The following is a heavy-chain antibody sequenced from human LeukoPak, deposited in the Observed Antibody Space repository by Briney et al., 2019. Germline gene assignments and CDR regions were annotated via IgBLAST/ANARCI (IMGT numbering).Heavy chain of an antibody. V-gene: IGHV3-11*01. J-gene: IGHJ6*03. CDR3: ARAYSGYENYYYYYYMDV. Sequence: PGGSLRLSCAASGFTFSDSYMSWIRQAPGKGLEWVSSISSSGSTIYYADSVKGRFTISRDNAKNSLYLQMNSLRAEDTALYYCARAYSGYENYYYYYYMDVWGKGTTVTVSS. CDR1: GFTFSDSY. CDR2: ISSSGSTI. D-gene: IGHD5-12*01.